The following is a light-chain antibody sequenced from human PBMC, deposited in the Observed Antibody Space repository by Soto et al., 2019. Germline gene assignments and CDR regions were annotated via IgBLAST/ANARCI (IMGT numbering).Light chain of an antibody. CDR1: NNDVGSYNY. CDR3: SSYTTSSTYV. CDR2: DVS. J-gene: IGLJ1*01. V-gene: IGLV2-14*03. Sequence: QSALTQPASVSGSPGQSITISCTGANNDVGSYNYVSWYQQHPGKAPKLIIYDVSDRPSGVSDRFSGSKSGNTASLTISGLQTEDEADYFCSSYTTSSTYVFGTGTKLTVL.